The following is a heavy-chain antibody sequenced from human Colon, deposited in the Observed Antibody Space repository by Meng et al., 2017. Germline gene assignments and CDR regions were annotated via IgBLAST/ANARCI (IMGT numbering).Heavy chain of an antibody. D-gene: IGHD3-10*01. CDR1: GDSIRSSNW. CDR3: ARVIYASGNMAHLDY. Sequence: QVELQESGPRLVKPSGTLSLTCAVSGDSIRSSNWWSWVRQPPGRGLEWIGEIYHSGSTNYNPSLKNRVTMTVDKSKNEFSLTLSSVTAADTAFYYCARVIYASGNMAHLDYWGQGTLVTVSS. CDR2: IYHSGST. V-gene: IGHV4-4*02. J-gene: IGHJ4*02.